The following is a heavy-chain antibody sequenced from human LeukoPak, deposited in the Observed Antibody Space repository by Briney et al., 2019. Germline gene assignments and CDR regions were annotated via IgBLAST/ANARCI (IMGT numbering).Heavy chain of an antibody. Sequence: ASVKVSCKASGYTFTNYAITWVRQAPGQGLEWMGWISAYNGNTNYAQKLQGRVTMTTDTSTTTAYMELRSLRSDDTAVYYCARRGDYYDSSGYYYFDYWGQGTLVTVSS. CDR1: GYTFTNYA. CDR3: ARRGDYYDSSGYYYFDY. CDR2: ISAYNGNT. D-gene: IGHD3-22*01. V-gene: IGHV1-18*01. J-gene: IGHJ4*02.